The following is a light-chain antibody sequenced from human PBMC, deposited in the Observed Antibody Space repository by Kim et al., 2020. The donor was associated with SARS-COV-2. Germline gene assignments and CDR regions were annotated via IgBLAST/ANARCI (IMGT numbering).Light chain of an antibody. Sequence: SPGQTPSITCPGGRLVDQFASCYQQKPGQPPVLVIYQDSTRPSGIPERFSGSSSGNTAPLTISGTQAMDGAGYSCQAWDSSTVVFGGGTKLTVL. J-gene: IGLJ2*01. CDR3: QAWDSSTVV. V-gene: IGLV3-1*01. CDR1: RLVDQF. CDR2: QDS.